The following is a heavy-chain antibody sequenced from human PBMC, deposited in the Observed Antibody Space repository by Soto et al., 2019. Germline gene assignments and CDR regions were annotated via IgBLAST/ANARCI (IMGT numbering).Heavy chain of an antibody. D-gene: IGHD3-16*02. CDR1: GFTFSDYY. CDR2: ISSGGHTI. J-gene: IGHJ4*01. CDR3: ARGQSYENIWGSYRSQYYYDY. Sequence: QVQLVESGGGLVKPGGSLRLSCAVSGFTFSDYYMSWIRQAPGKGLERVSYISSGGHTIYNADSVRGRFTISRDSAKHSLYLQMNSLRAEDTAVYYCARGQSYENIWGSYRSQYYYDYCCLGTLVTVSS. V-gene: IGHV3-11*01.